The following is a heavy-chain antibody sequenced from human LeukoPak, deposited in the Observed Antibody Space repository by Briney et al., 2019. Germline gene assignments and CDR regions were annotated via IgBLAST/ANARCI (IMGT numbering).Heavy chain of an antibody. Sequence: SVKVSCRASGGTFSSYTISWVRQAPGQGLEWMGRIIPIFGTANYAQKFQGRVTITTDESTSTAYMELSSLRSEDTAVYYCAREDGNWGRAFDYWGQGTLVTVSS. D-gene: IGHD7-27*01. CDR3: AREDGNWGRAFDY. V-gene: IGHV1-69*05. J-gene: IGHJ4*02. CDR1: GGTFSSYT. CDR2: IIPIFGTA.